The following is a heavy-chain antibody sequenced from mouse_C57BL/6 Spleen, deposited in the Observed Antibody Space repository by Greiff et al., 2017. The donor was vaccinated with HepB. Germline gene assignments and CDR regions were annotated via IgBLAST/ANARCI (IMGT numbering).Heavy chain of an antibody. D-gene: IGHD3-3*01. J-gene: IGHJ4*01. Sequence: QVQLQQPGAELVKPGASVKLSCKASGYTFTSYWMQWVKQRPGQGLEWIGEIDPSDSYTNYNQKFKGKATLTVDTSSSTAYMQLSSLTSEDSAVYYCARRRAKAMDYWGQGTSVTVSS. V-gene: IGHV1-50*01. CDR2: IDPSDSYT. CDR3: ARRRAKAMDY. CDR1: GYTFTSYW.